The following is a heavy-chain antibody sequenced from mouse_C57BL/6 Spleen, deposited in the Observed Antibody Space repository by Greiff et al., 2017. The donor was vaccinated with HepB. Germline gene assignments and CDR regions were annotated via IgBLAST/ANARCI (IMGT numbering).Heavy chain of an antibody. CDR1: GYTFTSYW. CDR2: IYPGNSDT. D-gene: IGHD4-1*01. CDR3: TRSGNWDLYYAMDY. V-gene: IGHV1-5*01. Sequence: VQLQQSGTVLARPGASVKMSCKTSGYTFTSYWMPWVKQRPGQGLEWIGAIYPGNSDTSYNQKFKGKAKPTAVTSASTAYMELSSLTNEDSAVYYCTRSGNWDLYYAMDYWGQGTSVTVSS. J-gene: IGHJ4*01.